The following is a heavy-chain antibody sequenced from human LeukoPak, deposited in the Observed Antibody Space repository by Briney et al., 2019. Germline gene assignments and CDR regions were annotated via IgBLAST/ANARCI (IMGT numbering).Heavy chain of an antibody. CDR2: IYYSGST. J-gene: IGHJ4*02. CDR3: AREIGDSSGYDY. CDR1: GGSISSYY. V-gene: IGHV4-59*01. Sequence: PSETLSLTCTVSGGSISSYYWSWIRQPPGKGLEWIGYIYYSGSTNYNPSLKSRVTISIDTSKNQFSLKLSSVTAADTAVYYCAREIGDSSGYDYWGQGTLVTVSS. D-gene: IGHD3-22*01.